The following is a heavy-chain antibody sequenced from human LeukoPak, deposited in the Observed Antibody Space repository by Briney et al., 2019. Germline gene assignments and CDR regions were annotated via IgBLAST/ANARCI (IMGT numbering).Heavy chain of an antibody. CDR3: ARATRYCSSTSCLGNWFDP. CDR2: INHSGST. V-gene: IGHV4-34*01. CDR1: GGSFSGYY. D-gene: IGHD2-2*01. Sequence: SETLSLTCVVYGGSFSGYYWSWIRQPPGKGLEWIGEINHSGSTNYNPSLKSRVTISVDTSKNQFSLKLSSVTAADTAVYYCARATRYCSSTSCLGNWFDPWGQGTLVTVSS. J-gene: IGHJ5*02.